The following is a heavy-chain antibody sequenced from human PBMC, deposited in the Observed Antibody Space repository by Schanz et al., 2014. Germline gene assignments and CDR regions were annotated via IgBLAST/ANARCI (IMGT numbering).Heavy chain of an antibody. CDR1: GFTFSSYA. V-gene: IGHV3-23*04. D-gene: IGHD2-15*01. CDR2: ISHSGGSK. Sequence: EVQLVESGGGLVQPGRSLRLSCTASGFTFSSYAMSWVRQAPGKGLEWVSSISHSGGSKYYADSVKGRFTISRDNSENTLYLQMNSLSADDTAVFYCAKGMGYCSGGTCYDCYYYGLDVWGQGTTVTVSS. CDR3: AKGMGYCSGGTCYDCYYYGLDV. J-gene: IGHJ6*02.